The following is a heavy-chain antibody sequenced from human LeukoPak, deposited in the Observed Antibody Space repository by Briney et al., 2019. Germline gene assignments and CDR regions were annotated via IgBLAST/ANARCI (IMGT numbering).Heavy chain of an antibody. V-gene: IGHV4-4*07. D-gene: IGHD6-19*01. Sequence: PSETLSLTCTVSGGSISSYYWSWVRQPAGKGLEWIGRIYTSGSTNYKPSLKSRVTMSVDTSKNQFSLKLSSVPAADTAVYYCARARSKQWLVQGGAFDYWGQGTLVTVSS. CDR3: ARARSKQWLVQGGAFDY. CDR1: GGSISSYY. J-gene: IGHJ4*02. CDR2: IYTSGST.